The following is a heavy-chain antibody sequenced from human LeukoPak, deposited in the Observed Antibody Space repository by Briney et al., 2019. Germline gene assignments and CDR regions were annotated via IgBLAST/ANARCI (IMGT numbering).Heavy chain of an antibody. CDR2: ISSSSSTI. J-gene: IGHJ4*02. V-gene: IGHV3-48*01. CDR3: AKGYGSGSYSNAGV. D-gene: IGHD3-10*01. CDR1: GFTFSSYR. Sequence: GGSLRLSCAASGFTFSSYRMNWVRQAPGKGLEWVSYISSSSSTIYYADSVKGRFTISRDNAKNSLYLQMNSLRAEDTAVYYCAKGYGSGSYSNAGVWGQGTLVTVSS.